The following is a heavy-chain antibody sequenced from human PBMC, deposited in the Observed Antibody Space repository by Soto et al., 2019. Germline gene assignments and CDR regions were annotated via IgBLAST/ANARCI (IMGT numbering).Heavy chain of an antibody. D-gene: IGHD3-22*01. J-gene: IGHJ4*01. CDR2: IYYTGTT. Sequence: ETLSLTCTVSHSPLSNYDSAWFLQPPGLGLEWVGYIYYTGTTTYNPSLRSRVAISLDASKSQFSLNLRSVTAADTAVYYCARLGGYYQAFNIWGPGALVT. V-gene: IGHV4-59*08. CDR1: HSPLSNYD. CDR3: ARLGGYYQAFNI.